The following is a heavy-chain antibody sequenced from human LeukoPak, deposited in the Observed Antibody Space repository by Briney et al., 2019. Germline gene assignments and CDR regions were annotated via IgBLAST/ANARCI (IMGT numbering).Heavy chain of an antibody. Sequence: ASVKVSCKASGYTFTSQGISWVRQALGQGLEWMGWINTYNGKTNYAQNLQGRVTMTTDTSTTTAYMELRSLRSDDTAVYYCASRSGSTPYYFDYWGHGTLVTVSS. V-gene: IGHV1-18*01. CDR3: ASRSGSTPYYFDY. D-gene: IGHD3-3*01. CDR2: INTYNGKT. J-gene: IGHJ4*01. CDR1: GYTFTSQG.